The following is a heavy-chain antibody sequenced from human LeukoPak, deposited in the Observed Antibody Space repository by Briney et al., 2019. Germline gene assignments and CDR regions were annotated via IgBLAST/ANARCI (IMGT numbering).Heavy chain of an antibody. J-gene: IGHJ4*02. V-gene: IGHV3-43*01. Sequence: GGSLRLSCAASGFTFDEYTMHWVRQAPGKGLEWVSLVSWDGGKTYYADSVKGRFTISRDNSKNSLYLQMNSLRAEDTAVYYCARDLGYCSGGNCYPFDYWGQGVLVTVSS. CDR1: GFTFDEYT. D-gene: IGHD2-15*01. CDR2: VSWDGGKT. CDR3: ARDLGYCSGGNCYPFDY.